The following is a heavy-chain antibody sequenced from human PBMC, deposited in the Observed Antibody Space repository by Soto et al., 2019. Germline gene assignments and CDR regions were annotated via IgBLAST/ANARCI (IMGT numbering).Heavy chain of an antibody. CDR1: GFTFRNHA. D-gene: IGHD2-15*01. V-gene: IGHV3-30-3*01. CDR2: IAHDGSNA. J-gene: IGHJ6*02. Sequence: QVQLVESGGGVVQPGGSLRLSCAASGFTFRNHAMHWVRQAPGKGLECLADIAHDGSNAFYRDSVKGRFTVSRDNSKNTLYLYMHSLGSEDTGVYYCARGDREDILVVVGARPGEYGPDIWGQGTRVSVSS. CDR3: ARGDREDILVVVGARPGEYGPDI.